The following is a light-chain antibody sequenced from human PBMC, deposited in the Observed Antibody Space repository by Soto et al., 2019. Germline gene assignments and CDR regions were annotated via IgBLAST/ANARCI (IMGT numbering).Light chain of an antibody. CDR1: DSNVGTNY. Sequence: QSVLTQPPSASGTPGQRVTISCFGSDSNVGTNYVYWYQQLPGTAPKLLIYRSDQRPSGVPDRFSGSKSDTSASLAISGLRSEDEADYYCAAWDDSLSGVIFGGGTQLTVL. V-gene: IGLV1-47*01. CDR3: AAWDDSLSGVI. CDR2: RSD. J-gene: IGLJ2*01.